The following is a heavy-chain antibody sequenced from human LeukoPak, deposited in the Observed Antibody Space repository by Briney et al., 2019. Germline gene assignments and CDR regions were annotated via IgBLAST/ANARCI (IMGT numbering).Heavy chain of an antibody. CDR3: ARDKYGANAFDI. Sequence: PGGSLRLSCAASGFTVSSNYMSWVRQAPGKGLEWVSIIYSGGSTFYADSVKGRFTISRDNAKNSLYLQMNSLRAEDTAVYYCARDKYGANAFDIWGQGTMVTVSS. CDR2: IYSGGST. V-gene: IGHV3-53*01. CDR1: GFTVSSNY. J-gene: IGHJ3*02. D-gene: IGHD4-17*01.